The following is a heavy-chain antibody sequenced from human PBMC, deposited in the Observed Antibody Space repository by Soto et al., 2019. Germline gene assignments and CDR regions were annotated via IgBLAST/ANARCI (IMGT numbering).Heavy chain of an antibody. J-gene: IGHJ4*02. CDR2: NYHSGTT. D-gene: IGHD5-12*01. Sequence: SETLSLTCAVSGVHISTYYWSRIRQPPRKGLEWIGYNYHSGTTNYNPSLKSRVTLSVDTSKNQFSLRLTSVTAADTAIYYCVREAYIGYGHESECWGQGTLVTVSS. V-gene: IGHV4-59*01. CDR3: VREAYIGYGHESEC. CDR1: GVHISTYY.